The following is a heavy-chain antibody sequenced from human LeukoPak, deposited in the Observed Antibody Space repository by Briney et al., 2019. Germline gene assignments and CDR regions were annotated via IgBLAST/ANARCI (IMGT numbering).Heavy chain of an antibody. CDR2: IKSKTDGGTA. CDR1: RFTFSNAW. J-gene: IGHJ4*02. D-gene: IGHD6-19*01. CDR3: TTDLSSSGWYHFDY. Sequence: GGSLRLSCAASRFTFSNAWMSWVRQTPGKGLEWVGRIKSKTDGGTADYAAPVKGRSTISRDDSKNTLYLQMNSLKTEDAAVYYCTTDLSSSGWYHFDYWGQGTLVTVSS. V-gene: IGHV3-15*01.